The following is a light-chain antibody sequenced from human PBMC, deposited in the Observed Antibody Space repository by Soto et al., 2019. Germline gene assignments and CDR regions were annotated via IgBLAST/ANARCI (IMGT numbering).Light chain of an antibody. V-gene: IGKV3-20*01. J-gene: IGKJ1*01. CDR3: QQYDHSPRT. CDR1: QALQRSF. CDR2: GVS. Sequence: VLTQSPGTLSLSPGERATLSCRASQALQRSFLAWYQHKPGQSPRLLISGVSSRAAGVPDRFSGSGSGTDFTLTISRLEPQDSAVYFCQQYDHSPRTFGQGTKVDIK.